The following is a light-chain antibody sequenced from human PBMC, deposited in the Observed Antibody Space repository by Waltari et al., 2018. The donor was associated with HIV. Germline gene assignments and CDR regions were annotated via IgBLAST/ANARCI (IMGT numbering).Light chain of an antibody. Sequence: QSVLTQPPSVSAAPGQKVTISCSGSSSKFGNAFVSWYQHLPGAAPKLLIYDNDKRPSGISDRFSGSKSGTSATLCITRLQTGDEADYYCGTWDTSLGAGVFGGGTKLTVL. V-gene: IGLV1-51*01. J-gene: IGLJ3*02. CDR2: DND. CDR3: GTWDTSLGAGV. CDR1: SSKFGNAF.